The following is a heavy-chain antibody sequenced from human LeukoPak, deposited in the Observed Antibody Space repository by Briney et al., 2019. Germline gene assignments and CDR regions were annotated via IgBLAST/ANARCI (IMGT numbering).Heavy chain of an antibody. Sequence: PSETLSLTCTVSGGSISSYYWSWIRQPPGKGLEWIGYIYYSGSTNYNPSLKSRVTISVDTSKNQFSLKLSSVTAADTAVYYCARAYYYDTSGRGGFDYWGQGTLVTVSS. D-gene: IGHD3-22*01. V-gene: IGHV4-59*08. CDR1: GGSISSYY. J-gene: IGHJ4*02. CDR2: IYYSGST. CDR3: ARAYYYDTSGRGGFDY.